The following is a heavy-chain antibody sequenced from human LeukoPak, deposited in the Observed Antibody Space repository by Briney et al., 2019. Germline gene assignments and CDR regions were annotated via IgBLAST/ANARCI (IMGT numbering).Heavy chain of an antibody. V-gene: IGHV3-33*01. CDR3: TRYNNDHFDY. Sequence: LGRSLRLSCAGSGFTFGGYGMHWFRQTPDKGLEWVAVIAYDGSRAFYADSVKGRFTISRDNSKNTMSVQMDDLRAEDTAVYYCTRYNNDHFDYWGQGTLVTVSS. CDR1: GFTFGGYG. CDR2: IAYDGSRA. J-gene: IGHJ4*02. D-gene: IGHD1-14*01.